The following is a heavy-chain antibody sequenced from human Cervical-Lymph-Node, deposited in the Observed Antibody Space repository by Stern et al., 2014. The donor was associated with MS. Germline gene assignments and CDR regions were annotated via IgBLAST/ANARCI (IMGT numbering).Heavy chain of an antibody. J-gene: IGHJ4*02. CDR3: AAGSITVAATGY. D-gene: IGHD6-19*01. CDR2: IVVGSGNT. V-gene: IGHV1-58*01. Sequence: QLEESGPEVKKPGTSVKGSCKASGFTFISSGVQWVRQARGQRLEWLGWIVVGSGNTNYAQKFQERVTITRDMSTSTAYMELSSLRSDDTAMYYCAAGSITVAATGYWGQGTLVTVSS. CDR1: GFTFISSG.